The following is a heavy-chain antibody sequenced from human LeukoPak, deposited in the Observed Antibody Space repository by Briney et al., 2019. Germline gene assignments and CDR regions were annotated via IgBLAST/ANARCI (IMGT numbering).Heavy chain of an antibody. D-gene: IGHD3-10*01. CDR1: GGSISSYY. CDR2: IYTSGST. CDR3: ARAREEYYYGSGSYGFDP. Sequence: SETLSLTCTVSGGSISSYYWSGIRQPAGKGLEWIGRIYTSGSTNYNPSLKSRVTMSVDTSKNQFSLKLSSVTAADTAVYYCARAREEYYYGSGSYGFDPWGRGTLVTVSS. V-gene: IGHV4-4*07. J-gene: IGHJ5*02.